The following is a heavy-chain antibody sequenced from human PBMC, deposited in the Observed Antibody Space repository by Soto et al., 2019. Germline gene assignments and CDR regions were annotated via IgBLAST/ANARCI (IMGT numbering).Heavy chain of an antibody. Sequence: EVQLLESGGKLVQPGGSLTLSCAASGFTFSTYAMAWVRQAPGKGLEWVSGVSASGLNTDYADPVKGRFYISRDNSKNTVSLHTNSLRAEDTVLYYCAKDRPRRTSGGCVDYWGQGTPVTVSS. CDR2: VSASGLNT. D-gene: IGHD1-1*01. CDR3: AKDRPRRTSGGCVDY. J-gene: IGHJ4*02. V-gene: IGHV3-23*01. CDR1: GFTFSTYA.